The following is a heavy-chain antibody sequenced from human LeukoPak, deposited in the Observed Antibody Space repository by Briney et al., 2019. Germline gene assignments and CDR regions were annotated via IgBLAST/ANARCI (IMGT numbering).Heavy chain of an antibody. J-gene: IGHJ3*02. CDR2: ISSSSSTI. V-gene: IGHV3-48*04. CDR3: ASRRSGWPNDALDI. Sequence: PGGCLRLSCAASGFTFSSYSMNWVRQAPGKGLGWVSYISSSSSTIYYADSVKGRFTISRDNAKNSLYLQMNSLRAEDTAVYYCASRRSGWPNDALDIWGQGTMVTVTS. D-gene: IGHD6-19*01. CDR1: GFTFSSYS.